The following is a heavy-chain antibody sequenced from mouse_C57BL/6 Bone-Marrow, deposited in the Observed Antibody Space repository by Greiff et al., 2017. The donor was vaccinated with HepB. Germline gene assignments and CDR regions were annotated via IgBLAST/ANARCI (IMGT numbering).Heavy chain of an antibody. CDR2: IDPSDSYN. J-gene: IGHJ4*01. CDR3: ARWAGLAMDY. CDR1: GYTFTSYW. Sequence: VQLQQPGAELVKPGASVKLSCKASGYTFTSYWMQWVKQRPGQGLEWIGEIDPSDSYNNYNQKFKGKATLTVDTSSSTAYMQLSSLTSEDSAVYYCARWAGLAMDYWGQGTSVTVSS. V-gene: IGHV1-50*01.